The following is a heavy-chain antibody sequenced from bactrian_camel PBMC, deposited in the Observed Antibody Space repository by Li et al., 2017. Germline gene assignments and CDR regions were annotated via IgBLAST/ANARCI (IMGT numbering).Heavy chain of an antibody. CDR2: ISSDGTT. V-gene: IGHV3S55*01. J-gene: IGHJ4*01. Sequence: HVQLVESGGGSVQAGETLRLSCTASGFTFDDSDIRWYRQAVPGVDCDLVSSISSDGTTYYADSVKGRFTIPQDEAKKTLFLQMNSLKPEDTAVYYCAATCSRGFEVDKYWGQGTQVTVS. CDR1: GFTFDDSD. CDR3: AATCSRGFEVDKY. D-gene: IGHD6*01.